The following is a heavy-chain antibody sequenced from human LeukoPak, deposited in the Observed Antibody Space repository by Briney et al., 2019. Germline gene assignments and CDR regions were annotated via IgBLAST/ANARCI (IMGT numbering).Heavy chain of an antibody. CDR2: INTNTGNP. Sequence: ASVKVSCKASGGTFSSYAISWVRQAPGQGLEWMGWINTNTGNPTYAQGFTGRFVFSLDTSVSTAYLQISSLKAEDTAVYYCARVVVGATILDDAFDIWGQGTMVTVSS. CDR3: ARVVVGATILDDAFDI. D-gene: IGHD1-26*01. J-gene: IGHJ3*02. V-gene: IGHV7-4-1*02. CDR1: GGTFSSYA.